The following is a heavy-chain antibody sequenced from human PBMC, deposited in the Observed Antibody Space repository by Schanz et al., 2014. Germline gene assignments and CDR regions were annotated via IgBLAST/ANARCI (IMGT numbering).Heavy chain of an antibody. Sequence: QDQLLQSGAAVKKPGSSVRVSCKASGGTLDTYKIAWVRQVPGQGLEWMGRIIPFLAVSNYAQDFQGRVTMTTDTSTSTVYMELRSLRSDDTAVYYCARDRRFFDRDDLYCFDSWGQGTLVTVSS. D-gene: IGHD3-3*01. J-gene: IGHJ4*02. V-gene: IGHV1-69*08. CDR2: IIPFLAVS. CDR1: GGTLDTYK. CDR3: ARDRRFFDRDDLYCFDS.